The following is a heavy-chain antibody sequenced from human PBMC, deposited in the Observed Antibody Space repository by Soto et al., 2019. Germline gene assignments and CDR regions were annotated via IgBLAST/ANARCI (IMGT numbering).Heavy chain of an antibody. CDR2: ISAYNGNT. CDR3: ARDRSPYSSGWYYFDY. Sequence: ASVKVSCKASGYTFTSYGISWVRQAPGQGLEWMGWISAYNGNTNYAQKLQGRVTMTTDTSTSTAYMELRSLRSDDTAVYYCARDRSPYSSGWYYFDYWGRGTLVIVSS. J-gene: IGHJ4*02. V-gene: IGHV1-18*01. CDR1: GYTFTSYG. D-gene: IGHD6-19*01.